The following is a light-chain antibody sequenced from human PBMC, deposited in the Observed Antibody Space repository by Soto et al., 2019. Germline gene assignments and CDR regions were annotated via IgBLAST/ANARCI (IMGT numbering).Light chain of an antibody. CDR3: SSYTSSSTYV. J-gene: IGLJ1*01. CDR2: EVI. Sequence: QSALTQPPSVSGSPGQSVAISCTGTSSDVGSYYRVSWYQQSPGTAPKLMIYEVINRPSGVPDRFSGSKSGNTASLTISGLQSEDEADYYCSSYTSSSTYVFGTGTKVTVL. V-gene: IGLV2-18*02. CDR1: SSDVGSYYR.